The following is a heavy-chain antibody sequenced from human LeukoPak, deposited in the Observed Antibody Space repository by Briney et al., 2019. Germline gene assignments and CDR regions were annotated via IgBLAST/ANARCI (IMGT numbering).Heavy chain of an antibody. D-gene: IGHD4-11*01. V-gene: IGHV3-53*05. J-gene: IGHJ4*02. CDR1: GFTVSSIY. Sequence: PGGSLRLSCAASGFTVSSIYMAWVRQAPGKGLEWVSVIHSGGNTYYADSVKGRFTISRDNSKNTLYLQMNSLRAGDTAVYYCARDGGDYSNYVSSDYWGQGTLVTVSS. CDR3: ARDGGDYSNYVSSDY. CDR2: IHSGGNT.